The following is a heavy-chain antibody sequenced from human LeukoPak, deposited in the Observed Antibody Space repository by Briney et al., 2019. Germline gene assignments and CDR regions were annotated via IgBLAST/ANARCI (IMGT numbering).Heavy chain of an antibody. V-gene: IGHV1-69*13. J-gene: IGHJ4*02. CDR2: IIPIFGTA. Sequence: APVKVSCKASGGTFSSYAISWVRQAPGQGLEWMGGIIPIFGTANYAQKFQGRVTITADEPTRTAYMELTYVRSDDTAVYYCTIIPNVILFTHYFEYWGQGTLVTVSS. D-gene: IGHD2-21*01. CDR3: TIIPNVILFTHYFEY. CDR1: GGTFSSYA.